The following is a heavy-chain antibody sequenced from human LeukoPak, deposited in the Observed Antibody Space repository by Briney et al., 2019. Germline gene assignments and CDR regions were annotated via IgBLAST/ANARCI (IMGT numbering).Heavy chain of an antibody. CDR2: INHSGST. J-gene: IGHJ3*02. CDR1: GGSFSGYY. D-gene: IGHD4/OR15-4a*01. CDR3: ARDVGAYSHVLDI. Sequence: PSETLSLTCAVYGGSFSGYYWSWIRQPPGKGLEWIGEINHSGSTNYNPSLKSRVTISVDTSKNQFSLKLSSVTAADTAVYYCARDVGAYSHVLDIWGQGTMVTVSS. V-gene: IGHV4-34*01.